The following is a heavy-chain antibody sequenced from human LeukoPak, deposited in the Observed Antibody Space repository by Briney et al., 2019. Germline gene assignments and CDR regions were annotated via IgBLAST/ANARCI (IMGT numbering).Heavy chain of an antibody. CDR2: IYSGGST. J-gene: IGHJ4*02. V-gene: IGHV3-53*01. Sequence: PGGSLRLSCAASGFTVSSNYMSWVRQAPGKGLEWVSVIYSGGSTYYADSVKGRFTISRDNAKNSLYLQMNSLRAEDTAVYYCAVHIAAAFDYWGQGTLVAVSS. D-gene: IGHD6-13*01. CDR1: GFTVSSNY. CDR3: AVHIAAAFDY.